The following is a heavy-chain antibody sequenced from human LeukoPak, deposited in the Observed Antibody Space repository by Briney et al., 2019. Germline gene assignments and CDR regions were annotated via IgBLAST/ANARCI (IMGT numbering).Heavy chain of an antibody. J-gene: IGHJ4*02. D-gene: IGHD3-10*01. Sequence: SETLSLTCTVSGGSISSYYWSWIRQPPGKRLEWIGYIYYSGSTNYNPSLKSRVTISVDTSKNQFSLKLTSVTPADTAIYYCARTAKYYYGSETYYFFDYWGQGTLVTVSS. V-gene: IGHV4-59*01. CDR2: IYYSGST. CDR1: GGSISSYY. CDR3: ARTAKYYYGSETYYFFDY.